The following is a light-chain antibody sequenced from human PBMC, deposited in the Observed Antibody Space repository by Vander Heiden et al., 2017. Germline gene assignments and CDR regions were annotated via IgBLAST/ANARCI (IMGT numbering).Light chain of an antibody. V-gene: IGLV1-47*01. CDR3: AAWDDSLSGYV. CDR2: RNS. J-gene: IGLJ1*01. CDR1: SSNIGSNY. Sequence: QSVLTPPPSASRTPGQRVTISCSGNSSNIGSNYVYWYQQLPGTAPKVLIYRNSQRPSGVLDRFSGSKSGTSASLAISGRRSGDEADYYCAAWDDSLSGYVFGTGTKVTV.